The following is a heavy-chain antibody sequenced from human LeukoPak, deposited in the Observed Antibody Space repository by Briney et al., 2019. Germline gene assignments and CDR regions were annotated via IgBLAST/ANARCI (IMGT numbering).Heavy chain of an antibody. D-gene: IGHD2-15*01. CDR1: GYTFTGYY. CDR3: AQAENPDSGFDY. J-gene: IGHJ4*02. CDR2: INPNSGGT. Sequence: ASVKVSCKASGYTFTGYYMHWVRQAPGQGLEWMGWINPNSGGTNYAQKFQGRVTMTRDTSISTAYMELRSLRSDDTAVYYCAQAENPDSGFDYWGQGTLVTVSS. V-gene: IGHV1-2*02.